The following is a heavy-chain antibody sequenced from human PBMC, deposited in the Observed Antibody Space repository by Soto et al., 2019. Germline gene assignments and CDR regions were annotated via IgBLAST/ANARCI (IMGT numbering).Heavy chain of an antibody. J-gene: IGHJ3*02. Sequence: SETLSLTCTVSGGSISSSSYYWGWIRQPPGKGLEWIGSIYYSGSTYYNPSLKSRVTISVDTSKNQFSLTLTSVTAADTAVYYCARREQWLRDAFDIWGQGTVVTVSS. V-gene: IGHV4-39*01. CDR2: IYYSGST. D-gene: IGHD6-19*01. CDR1: GGSISSSSYY. CDR3: ARREQWLRDAFDI.